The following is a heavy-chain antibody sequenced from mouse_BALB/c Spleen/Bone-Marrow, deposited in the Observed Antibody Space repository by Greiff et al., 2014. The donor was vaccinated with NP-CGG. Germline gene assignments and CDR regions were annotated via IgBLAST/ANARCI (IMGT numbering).Heavy chain of an antibody. CDR2: IYPYNGGT. D-gene: IGHD3-2*02. CDR3: ARESSAGYYFDY. Sequence: EVQLQQSGPELVKPGASVKISCKASGYTFTDYNMHWVKQSHGKSLEWIGHIYPYNGGTGYNQKFKSKATLTVDNSSSTAYMELRSLTSEDSAVYYCARESSAGYYFDYWGQGTTLTVSS. CDR1: GYTFTDYN. J-gene: IGHJ2*01. V-gene: IGHV1S29*02.